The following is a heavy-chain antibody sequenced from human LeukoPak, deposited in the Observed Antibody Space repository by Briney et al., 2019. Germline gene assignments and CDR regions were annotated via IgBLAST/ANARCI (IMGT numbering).Heavy chain of an antibody. V-gene: IGHV4-34*01. CDR1: GGSFSGYY. CDR2: INHSGST. Sequence: PSETLSLTCAVYGGSFSGYYWSWIRQPPGKGLEWIGEINHSGSTNYNPSLKSRVTISVDTSKNQFSLKLSSVTAADTAVYYCARASITMVRGFQHWGQGTLVTVSS. CDR3: ARASITMVRGFQH. D-gene: IGHD3-10*01. J-gene: IGHJ1*01.